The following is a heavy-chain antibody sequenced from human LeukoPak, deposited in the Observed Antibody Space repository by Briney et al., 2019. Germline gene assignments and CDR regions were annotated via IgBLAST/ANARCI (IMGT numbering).Heavy chain of an antibody. CDR1: GYTFTSSG. CDR2: IGGYNGNT. Sequence: ASVKVSCKASGYTFTSSGISWVRQAPGQGLEWIGWIGGYNGNTNYAQKVQGRVTMTTDTSTRTAYMELRSLRSDDTAVYYCAREGYYDSSGYSQVQYYYYGMDVWGQGTTVTVSS. J-gene: IGHJ6*02. V-gene: IGHV1-18*01. D-gene: IGHD3-22*01. CDR3: AREGYYDSSGYSQVQYYYYGMDV.